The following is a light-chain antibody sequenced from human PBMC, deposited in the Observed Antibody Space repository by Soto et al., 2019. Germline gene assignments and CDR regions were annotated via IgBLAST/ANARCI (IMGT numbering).Light chain of an antibody. V-gene: IGKV1-5*01. CDR2: DAS. Sequence: DIQMTQSPSTLSASVGDRVTITCRASQSISTSLAWYQQKPGKAPKLLIHDASSLESGVPSRFSGSGSGTEFTLTISSLQPDDFATYYCQQYDSYSTFGHGTTV. CDR1: QSISTS. J-gene: IGKJ1*01. CDR3: QQYDSYST.